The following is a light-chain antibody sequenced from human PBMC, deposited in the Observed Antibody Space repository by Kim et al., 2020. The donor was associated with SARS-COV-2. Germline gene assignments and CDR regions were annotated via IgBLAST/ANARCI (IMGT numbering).Light chain of an antibody. V-gene: IGLV3-25*03. Sequence: PGQTARITCSGDALPKQYAYWYQQKPGQAPVLVIYKDSERPSGIPERFSGYSSGTTVTLTISGVQAEDEADYYCQSADSSGTYVVFGGGTQLTVL. J-gene: IGLJ2*01. CDR2: KDS. CDR1: ALPKQY. CDR3: QSADSSGTYVV.